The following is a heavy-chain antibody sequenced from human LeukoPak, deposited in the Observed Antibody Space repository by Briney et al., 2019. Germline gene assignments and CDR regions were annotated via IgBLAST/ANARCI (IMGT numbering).Heavy chain of an antibody. D-gene: IGHD1-26*01. V-gene: IGHV1-2*02. J-gene: IGHJ4*02. CDR3: ARPHVSGSYKYYFDY. CDR2: INPNSGGT. Sequence: ASVKVSCKSSGGTFSSYAISWVRQAPGQGLEWMGWINPNSGGTNYAQKFQGRVTMTRDTSISTAYMELSRLRSDDTAVYYCARPHVSGSYKYYFDYWGQGTLVTVSS. CDR1: GGTFSSYA.